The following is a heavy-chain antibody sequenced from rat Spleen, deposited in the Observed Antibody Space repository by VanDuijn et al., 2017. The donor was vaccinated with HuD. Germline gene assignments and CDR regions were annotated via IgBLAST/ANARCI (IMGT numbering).Heavy chain of an antibody. CDR1: GFTFSNYY. Sequence: EVQLVESGGGLVQPGTSMKLSCAASGFTFSNYYMAWVRQAPTKGLEWVASITPGGDNSYYRDSVKGRFSISRDDAKSTLYLQMDSLRSEDTATYYCATDGSRISRFAYWGQGTLVTVSS. CDR3: ATDGSRISRFAY. J-gene: IGHJ3*01. D-gene: IGHD1-12*03. CDR2: ITPGGDNS. V-gene: IGHV5-25*01.